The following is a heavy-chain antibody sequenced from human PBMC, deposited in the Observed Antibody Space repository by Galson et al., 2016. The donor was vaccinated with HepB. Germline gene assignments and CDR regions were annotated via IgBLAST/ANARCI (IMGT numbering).Heavy chain of an antibody. Sequence: SLRLSCAASGFTFSSYAMSWVRQAPGKGLEWVSVISGSGGTTYYADSVKGRFTISRDNSKSTLYLQMNSLRVEDTALYYCAKGQGLIDHWGQGTLLTVSS. V-gene: IGHV3-23*01. CDR2: ISGSGGTT. CDR3: AKGQGLIDH. CDR1: GFTFSSYA. J-gene: IGHJ4*02.